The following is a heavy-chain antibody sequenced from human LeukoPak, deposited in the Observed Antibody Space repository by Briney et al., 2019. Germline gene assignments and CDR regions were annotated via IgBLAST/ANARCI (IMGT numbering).Heavy chain of an antibody. V-gene: IGHV4-34*01. D-gene: IGHD1-26*01. CDR1: GGSFSGYY. CDR3: ARNMVGTPQPTFDY. J-gene: IGHJ4*02. CDR2: INHSGST. Sequence: SETLSLTCAVYGGSFSGYYWSWIRQPPGKGLEWIGEINHSGSTNYNPSLKSRVTISLDTSKTQFSLKLSSVTAADTAVYYCARNMVGTPQPTFDYWGQETLVTVSS.